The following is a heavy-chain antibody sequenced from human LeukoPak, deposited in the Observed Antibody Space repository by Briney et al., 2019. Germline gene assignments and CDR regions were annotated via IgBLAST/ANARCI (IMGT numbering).Heavy chain of an antibody. CDR1: GYSINSAYY. CDR2: MYHSGST. J-gene: IGHJ3*02. CDR3: ARDKWEMATHAFDI. V-gene: IGHV4-38-2*02. Sequence: SETLSLTCTVSGYSINSAYYWGWIRQPPGKGLEWIGSMYHSGSTYYNPSLKSRVTISVDTSKNQFSLKLSSVTAADTAVYYCARDKWEMATHAFDIWGQGTMVTVSS. D-gene: IGHD5-24*01.